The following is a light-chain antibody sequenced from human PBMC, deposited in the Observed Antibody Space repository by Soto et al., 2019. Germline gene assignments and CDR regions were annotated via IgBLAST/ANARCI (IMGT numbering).Light chain of an antibody. Sequence: EIVMTQSPATLSVSPGERATLSCRASQSVSSNLAWYQQKPGQATRLLIYGASNRATGIPARFSGSGSGTEFTLTISSLQSEDFAVYYCQQYNNWPLYTFGQGTKLEIK. CDR1: QSVSSN. CDR3: QQYNNWPLYT. V-gene: IGKV3-15*01. CDR2: GAS. J-gene: IGKJ2*01.